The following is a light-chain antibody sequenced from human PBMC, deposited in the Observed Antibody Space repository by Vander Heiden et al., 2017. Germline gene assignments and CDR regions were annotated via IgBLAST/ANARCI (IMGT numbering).Light chain of an antibody. CDR3: QQDNNWPQT. J-gene: IGKJ2*01. Sequence: EIVMTQSPVTLSVSPGERATLSCRASQSVSSNLAWYQQKPGQAPRLLIKGASTRATGIPARFSGSGSGTEFTLTISSLQSEDFAVYYCQQDNNWPQTFGQGTKL. V-gene: IGKV3-15*01. CDR1: QSVSSN. CDR2: GAS.